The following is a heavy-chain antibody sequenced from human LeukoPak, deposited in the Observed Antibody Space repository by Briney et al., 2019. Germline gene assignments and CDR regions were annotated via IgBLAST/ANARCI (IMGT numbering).Heavy chain of an antibody. V-gene: IGHV3-7*01. Sequence: GGSLRLSCAASGFTFSSYWMSWVRQAPGKGLEWVANIKQDGSEKYYVDSVKGRFTISRDNAKNSLYLQMNSLRAEDTAVYYCARSQRPTGTLYYYYYYMDVWGKGTTVTVSS. J-gene: IGHJ6*03. CDR2: IKQDGSEK. D-gene: IGHD1-1*01. CDR3: ARSQRPTGTLYYYYYYMDV. CDR1: GFTFSSYW.